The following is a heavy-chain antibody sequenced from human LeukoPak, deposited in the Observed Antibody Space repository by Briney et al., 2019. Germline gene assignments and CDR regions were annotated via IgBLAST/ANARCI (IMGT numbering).Heavy chain of an antibody. Sequence: GASVRVSCKASGYTFTRYYMHWVRQAPGQGLEWMGIINPSGGSTSYAQKSQGRVTMTTDTSTSTVYMELTSLRSEDTAVYYCASSLRTGYSSQGAFDIWGQGTMVSVSS. J-gene: IGHJ3*02. V-gene: IGHV1-46*01. CDR2: INPSGGST. CDR3: ASSLRTGYSSQGAFDI. CDR1: GYTFTRYY. D-gene: IGHD6-13*01.